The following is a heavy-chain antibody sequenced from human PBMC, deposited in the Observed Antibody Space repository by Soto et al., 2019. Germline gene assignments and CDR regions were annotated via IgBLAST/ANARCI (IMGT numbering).Heavy chain of an antibody. CDR3: ARESYYGSGATVVAY. J-gene: IGHJ4*02. V-gene: IGHV4-59*01. CDR2: IYYSGTT. CDR1: GGSISGYY. Sequence: QVQLQESGPGLVRPSETLSLTCTVSGGSISGYYWSWLRQPPGKGLEWIGYIYYSGTTSYNPSLNSRVTMSVDTSKNQFSLKVNSVTAADTAVYYCARESYYGSGATVVAYWGQGTLVTVSS. D-gene: IGHD3-10*01.